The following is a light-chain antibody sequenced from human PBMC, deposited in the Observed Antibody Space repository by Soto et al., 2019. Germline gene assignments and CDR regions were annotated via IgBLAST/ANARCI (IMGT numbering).Light chain of an antibody. CDR2: YDN. V-gene: IGLV1-44*01. Sequence: QALLTKQPSSSGTPGQRVTISCSGSNSNIGSNTVNWYQQLPGTAPKLLIYYDNLRPSGVPDRISGSKSGTSASLAISGLQSDDEADYYCAAWDDSLNGRVFGTGTKVTVL. J-gene: IGLJ1*01. CDR1: NSNIGSNT. CDR3: AAWDDSLNGRV.